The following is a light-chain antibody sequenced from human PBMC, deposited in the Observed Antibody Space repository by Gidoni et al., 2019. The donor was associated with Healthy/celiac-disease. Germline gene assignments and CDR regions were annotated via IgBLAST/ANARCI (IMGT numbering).Light chain of an antibody. CDR3: QQYDNLP. J-gene: IGKJ4*01. V-gene: IGKV1-33*01. Sequence: DIQMNQSPSSLSASVGDRVTITCQASQDISNYLNWYQQKPGKAPKLLIYDASNLETGVPSRFSGSGSGTDFTFTISSLQSEDIATYYCQQYDNLPFGGGTKVEIK. CDR1: QDISNY. CDR2: DAS.